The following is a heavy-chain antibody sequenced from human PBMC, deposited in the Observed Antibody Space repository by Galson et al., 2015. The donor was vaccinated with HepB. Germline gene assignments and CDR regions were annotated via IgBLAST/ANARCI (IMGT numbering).Heavy chain of an antibody. Sequence: SLRLSCAGSGFTLGSYFMNWVRQAPGKGLEWVAYISTRRTYIYYADSLKGRFTISRDDAKNSLYLQINNLRVDDTAVYYCARVYDGDDAGEDYGMDVWGPGATVTVSS. V-gene: IGHV3-21*06. CDR2: ISTRRTYI. D-gene: IGHD4-17*01. J-gene: IGHJ6*02. CDR1: GFTLGSYF. CDR3: ARVYDGDDAGEDYGMDV.